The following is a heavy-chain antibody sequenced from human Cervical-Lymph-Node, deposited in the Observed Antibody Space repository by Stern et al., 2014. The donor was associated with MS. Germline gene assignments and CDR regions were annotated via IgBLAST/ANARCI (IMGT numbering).Heavy chain of an antibody. J-gene: IGHJ4*02. CDR2: ISHGGDT. V-gene: IGHV4-59*08. Sequence: QVQLVQSGPGLVKPSETLSLTCAVSGASFSSHYWGWIRQPPGKGLEWIGLISHGGDTKYNPSLKSRVTMSLDTSRKQFSLKVTPVTAADTAVYYCARLSTAVEFWGQGTLVTVSS. CDR3: ARLSTAVEF. CDR1: GASFSSHY.